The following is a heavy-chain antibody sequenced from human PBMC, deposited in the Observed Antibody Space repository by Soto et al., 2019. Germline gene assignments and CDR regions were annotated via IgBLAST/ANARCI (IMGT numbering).Heavy chain of an antibody. CDR3: AKDSSDYSNYEGFDY. D-gene: IGHD4-4*01. J-gene: IGHJ4*02. V-gene: IGHV3-30*18. CDR2: ISYDGSNK. Sequence: GGSLRLSCAASGFTFSSYGMHWVRQAPGKGLEWVAVISYDGSNKYYADSVKGRFTISRDNSKNTLYLQMNSLRAEDTAVYYCAKDSSDYSNYEGFDYWGQGTLVTVSS. CDR1: GFTFSSYG.